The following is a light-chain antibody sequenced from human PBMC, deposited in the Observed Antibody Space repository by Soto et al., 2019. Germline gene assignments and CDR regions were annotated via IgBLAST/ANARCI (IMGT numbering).Light chain of an antibody. Sequence: DIQMTQSPYSLSSSVGDRVTITCRTSQSVSTYLNWYQQKPGKAPKLLIYKASTLKSGVPSRFSGSGSGTEFTLTISSLQPDDFATYYCQHYNSYSGAFGQGTKVDIK. CDR3: QHYNSYSGA. V-gene: IGKV1-5*03. CDR2: KAS. J-gene: IGKJ1*01. CDR1: QSVSTY.